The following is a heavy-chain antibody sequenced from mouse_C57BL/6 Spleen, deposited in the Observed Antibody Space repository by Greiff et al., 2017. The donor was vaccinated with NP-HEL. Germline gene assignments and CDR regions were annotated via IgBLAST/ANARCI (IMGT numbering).Heavy chain of an antibody. CDR1: GFTFSDYY. Sequence: VQLKESGGGLVQPGGSLKLSCAASGFTFSDYYMYWVRQTPEKRLEWVAYISNGGGSTYYPDTVKGRFTISRDNAKNTLYLQMSRLKSEDTAMYYCARSTTITRYFDVWGTGTTVTVSS. CDR3: ARSTTITRYFDV. V-gene: IGHV5-12*01. J-gene: IGHJ1*03. CDR2: ISNGGGST. D-gene: IGHD2-1*01.